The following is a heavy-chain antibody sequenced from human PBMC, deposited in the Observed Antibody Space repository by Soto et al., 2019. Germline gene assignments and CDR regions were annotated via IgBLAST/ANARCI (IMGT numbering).Heavy chain of an antibody. J-gene: IGHJ4*02. Sequence: QLQLQESGPGLVKPSETLSLTCTVSGGSISSSSYYWGWIRQPPGKGLEWIGSIYYSGSTYYNPSLKSRVPISVDTSKNQFSLKLSFVTAADTAVYYCARHSRASYGIDYWGQGTLVTVSS. CDR2: IYYSGST. V-gene: IGHV4-39*01. D-gene: IGHD5-18*01. CDR1: GGSISSSSYY. CDR3: ARHSRASYGIDY.